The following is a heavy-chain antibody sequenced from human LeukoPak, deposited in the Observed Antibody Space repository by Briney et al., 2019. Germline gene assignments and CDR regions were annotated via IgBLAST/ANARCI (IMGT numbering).Heavy chain of an antibody. V-gene: IGHV4-59*13. CDR3: ARGDQEFDY. J-gene: IGHJ4*02. CDR1: GTSMNTYS. Sequence: SQTLCLACTVSGTSMNTYSWSWIRQTPGKGLEWIGYVYASGDYNTGINTYNPSLESRVTITVDTSKNQFALRLTSLTAADTAVYYCARGDQEFDYWGQGTRVTVSS. CDR2: VYASGDYNTGIN.